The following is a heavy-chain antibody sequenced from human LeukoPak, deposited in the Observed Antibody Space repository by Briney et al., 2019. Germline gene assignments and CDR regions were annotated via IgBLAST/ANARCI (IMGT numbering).Heavy chain of an antibody. D-gene: IGHD5-24*01. J-gene: IGHJ5*02. CDR3: ATDHSMADTAWWFNP. CDR1: GYTITNNW. V-gene: IGHV1-46*01. CDR2: INPSGTGT. Sequence: GASVKVSCKASGYTITNNWMHWVRQAPGQGLEWMGVINPSGTGTSYGQKFQGRITMSRDTSTSTVYMELSSLRSEDTAFHYCATDHSMADTAWWFNPWGQGTLVTVSS.